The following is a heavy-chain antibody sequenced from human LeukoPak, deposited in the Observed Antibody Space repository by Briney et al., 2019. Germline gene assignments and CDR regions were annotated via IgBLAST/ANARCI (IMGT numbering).Heavy chain of an antibody. CDR3: ARDHYYDSSGYFSWYYFDY. Sequence: GGSLRLSCAASGFTFSSYGMHWVRQAPGKGLEWVAVISYDGSNKYYADSVKGRFTISRDNSKNTLYLQMNSLRAEDTAVYYCARDHYYDSSGYFSWYYFDYWGQGTLVTVSS. V-gene: IGHV3-30*19. CDR1: GFTFSSYG. J-gene: IGHJ4*02. CDR2: ISYDGSNK. D-gene: IGHD3-22*01.